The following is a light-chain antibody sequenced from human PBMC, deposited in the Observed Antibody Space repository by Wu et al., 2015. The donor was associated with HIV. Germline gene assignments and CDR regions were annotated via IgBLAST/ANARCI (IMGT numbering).Light chain of an antibody. V-gene: IGKV3-20*01. CDR3: HQYGSSPPT. CDR1: QSVSSSY. J-gene: IGKJ1*01. Sequence: EIVLTQSPGTLSLSPGERATLSCRASQSVSSSYLAWYQQKPGQAPRLLIYGASSRATGIPGRFSGSGSGTDFTLTISRLEPEDFAVYYCHQYGSSPPTFGQGTKVEIK. CDR2: GAS.